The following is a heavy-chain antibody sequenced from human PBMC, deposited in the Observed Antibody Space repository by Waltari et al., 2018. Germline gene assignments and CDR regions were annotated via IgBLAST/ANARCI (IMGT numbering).Heavy chain of an antibody. CDR3: ASSDDSSGYYWS. J-gene: IGHJ4*02. V-gene: IGHV4-34*01. Sequence: QVQLQQWGAGLLKPSETLSLTCAVYGGSFSGYYWSWIRQPPGKGLEWIGEINHSGSTNYNPSLKSRVTISVDTSKNQFSLKLSSVTAADTAVYYCASSDDSSGYYWSWGQGTLVTVSS. CDR1: GGSFSGYY. CDR2: INHSGST. D-gene: IGHD3-22*01.